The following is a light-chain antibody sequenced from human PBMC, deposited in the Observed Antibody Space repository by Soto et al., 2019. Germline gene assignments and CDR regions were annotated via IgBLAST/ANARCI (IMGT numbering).Light chain of an antibody. CDR1: SGHSSFA. CDR2: VNSDGSH. V-gene: IGLV4-69*01. Sequence: QPVLTQSPSVSASLGASVKVTCTLSSGHSSFAIAWHQQQPEEGPRYLMKVNSDGSHTKGDGIPDRFSGSSSGAERYLIISSLQSEDEAEYYCQSWGTGIRVFGGGTQLTVL. CDR3: QSWGTGIRV. J-gene: IGLJ3*02.